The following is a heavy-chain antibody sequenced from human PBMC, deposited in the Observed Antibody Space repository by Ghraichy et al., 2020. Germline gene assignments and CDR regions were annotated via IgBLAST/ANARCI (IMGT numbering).Heavy chain of an antibody. J-gene: IGHJ6*03. V-gene: IGHV4-59*01. Sequence: SPTLSLTCTVSGGSISSYYWNWIRQPPGRGLEWIGYIYYNGNTNYNPSLKSRVTISKDTSNNQFSLRLSSVTAVDTAVYYCARGLNSGHYYYYYYMDVWGKGTTVTVSS. D-gene: IGHD1-26*01. CDR1: GGSISSYY. CDR2: IYYNGNT. CDR3: ARGLNSGHYYYYYYMDV.